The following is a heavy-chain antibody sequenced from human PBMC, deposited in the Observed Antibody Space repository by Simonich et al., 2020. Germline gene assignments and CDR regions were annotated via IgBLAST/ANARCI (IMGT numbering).Heavy chain of an antibody. D-gene: IGHD6-13*01. CDR3: ARHAGFAFDI. J-gene: IGHJ3*02. CDR1: GGSISSRCYY. CDR2: IYYSGST. V-gene: IGHV4-39*01. Sequence: QLQLQESGPGLVKPSETLSLTCTVSGGSISSRCYYWGWIRQPPGKGMGWIGSIYYSGSTYYNPTLKSRGTISVYTSKNQLSLKLSSVTAADTAVYYCARHAGFAFDIGGQGTMVTVSS.